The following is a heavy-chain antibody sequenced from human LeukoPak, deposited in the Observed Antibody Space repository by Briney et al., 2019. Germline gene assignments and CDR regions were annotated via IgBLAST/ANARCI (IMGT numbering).Heavy chain of an antibody. D-gene: IGHD3-10*01. CDR3: ARGAHSGSFSSWFHP. V-gene: IGHV1-69*05. CDR2: IIPMFAPA. Sequence: SVKVSCKASGGTFNSYAITWVRQAPGQGLEWMGGIIPMFAPARYAQNFQGRVTVTTDESTSTAYMELSSLKSEDTAVYYCARGAHSGSFSSWFHPWGQGTLVTVSS. CDR1: GGTFNSYA. J-gene: IGHJ5*02.